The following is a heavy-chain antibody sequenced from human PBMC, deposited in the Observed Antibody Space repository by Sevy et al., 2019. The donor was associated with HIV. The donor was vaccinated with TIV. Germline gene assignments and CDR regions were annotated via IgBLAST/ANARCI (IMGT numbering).Heavy chain of an antibody. V-gene: IGHV1-18*01. D-gene: IGHD3-22*01. CDR3: ARVPTYYYDSSGYYYFDY. CDR1: GYTFTSYV. CDR2: ISASNGNT. J-gene: IGHJ4*02. Sequence: ASVKVSCKASGYTFTSYVISWVRQAPGQGLEWMGWISASNGNTNYAQKLQGRVTMTPDTSTSTAYMELRSLRSDDTAVYYCARVPTYYYDSSGYYYFDYWGQGTLVTVSS.